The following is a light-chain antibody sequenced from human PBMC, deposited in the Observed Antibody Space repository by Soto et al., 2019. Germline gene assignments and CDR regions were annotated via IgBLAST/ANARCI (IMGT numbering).Light chain of an antibody. Sequence: QSVLTQPPSASGTPGQRVTISCSGSSSNIGSNTVNWYQQLPGTAPKLLIYSNNQRPSGVPDRFSGSKSGTSASLAISGLQSEDEADYYCAAWDDSLKGVFGGGTKLPVL. CDR2: SNN. V-gene: IGLV1-44*01. CDR1: SSNIGSNT. J-gene: IGLJ2*01. CDR3: AAWDDSLKGV.